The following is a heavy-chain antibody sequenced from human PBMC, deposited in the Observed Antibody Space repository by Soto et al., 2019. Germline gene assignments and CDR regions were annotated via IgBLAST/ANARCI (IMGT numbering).Heavy chain of an antibody. Sequence: QEQLVQPGAEVKKPGSSMKVSCKASGGIFSSFAISWVRQAPGQGLEWMGGIIPVFGTTNYAQKFQDRVTITADESTNTAYMELSSLRSEDTAMYYCAMGGSPYVWFNEYWGQGTLVTVSS. D-gene: IGHD3-16*01. J-gene: IGHJ4*02. V-gene: IGHV1-69*01. CDR3: AMGGSPYVWFNEY. CDR2: IIPVFGTT. CDR1: GGIFSSFA.